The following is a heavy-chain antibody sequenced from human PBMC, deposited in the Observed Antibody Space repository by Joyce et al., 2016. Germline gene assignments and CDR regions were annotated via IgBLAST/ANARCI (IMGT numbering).Heavy chain of an antibody. J-gene: IGHJ5*02. Sequence: EVQLVQSGAEVKKPGESLWISCKGSGYSFTSHWISWVGQMPGKGLEWMGRIDPRDAYTDYSPSLEGHVTISVDKTISAAYLQGSSLRASDTAIYYCARHVTDWFDPWGQGTLVTVSS. CDR2: IDPRDAYT. CDR3: ARHVTDWFDP. V-gene: IGHV5-10-1*03. D-gene: IGHD2-8*02. CDR1: GYSFTSHW.